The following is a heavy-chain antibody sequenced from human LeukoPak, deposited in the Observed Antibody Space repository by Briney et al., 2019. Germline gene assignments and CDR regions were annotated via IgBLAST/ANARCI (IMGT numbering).Heavy chain of an antibody. Sequence: SETLSLTCTVSRCSLSSSSYYWVWTRHPPGKTLEGMGSIYYSWSTYYNPPLKRRVTISVDTSKNQFSLMLSSVTAADTAVYYFARGYWYYYDSSGYYWDYWGQGTLVTVSS. V-gene: IGHV4-39*07. CDR3: ARGYWYYYDSSGYYWDY. D-gene: IGHD3-22*01. CDR2: IYYSWST. J-gene: IGHJ4*02. CDR1: RCSLSSSSYY.